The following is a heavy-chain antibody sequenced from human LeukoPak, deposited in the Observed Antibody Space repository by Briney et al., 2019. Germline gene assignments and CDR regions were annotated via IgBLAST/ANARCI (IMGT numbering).Heavy chain of an antibody. CDR1: GGSVSSGFYY. Sequence: SETLSLTCSVSGGSVSSGFYYWSRLPPPPGKGLEWIGYVYYNGSTTYNPSLKSRVTISVDTSKNQLSLKLSSVTAAGTAVYYCAREVVLDYYDTSGYYPVFNSWGQGTLVTVSS. V-gene: IGHV4-61*01. CDR3: AREVVLDYYDTSGYYPVFNS. J-gene: IGHJ4*02. CDR2: VYYNGST. D-gene: IGHD3-22*01.